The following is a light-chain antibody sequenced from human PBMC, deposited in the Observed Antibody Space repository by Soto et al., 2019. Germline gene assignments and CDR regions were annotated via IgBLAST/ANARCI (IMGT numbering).Light chain of an antibody. CDR2: DAS. CDR1: QSVSSY. J-gene: IGKJ3*01. V-gene: IGKV3-11*01. CDR3: QQRSNWPPRVT. Sequence: EIGLTQSPATLSLSPGERATLSCRARQSVSSYLAWYQQKPGQAPRLLIYDASNRATGIPARFSGSGSGTDFTLTISSREPEDFAVYYCQQRSNWPPRVTFGPGTKVDIK.